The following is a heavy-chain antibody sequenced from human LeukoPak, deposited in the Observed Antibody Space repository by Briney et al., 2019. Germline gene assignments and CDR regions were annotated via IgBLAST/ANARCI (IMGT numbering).Heavy chain of an antibody. D-gene: IGHD1-26*01. J-gene: IGHJ3*02. Sequence: PGGSLRLSCAASGFTVSSNYVSWVRQAPGRGLEWVSVIYSGGSTYYADSVKGRFTISRDNSKNTLYLQMNSLRAEDTAVYYCTRLGQLVGATTRGKGRYDAFDIWGQGTMVTVSS. CDR3: TRLGQLVGATTRGKGRYDAFDI. V-gene: IGHV3-66*04. CDR1: GFTVSSNY. CDR2: IYSGGST.